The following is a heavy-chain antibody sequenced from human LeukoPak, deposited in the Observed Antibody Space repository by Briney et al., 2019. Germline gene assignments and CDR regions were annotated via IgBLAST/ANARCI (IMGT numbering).Heavy chain of an antibody. CDR2: IYTSGST. D-gene: IGHD3-9*01. Sequence: SETLSLTWTVSGGSISSYYWSWIRQPAGKGLEWIGRIYTSGSTNYNPSLKSRVTMSVDTSKNQFSLKLSSVTAADTAVYYCARDPPQYDILTGSVSYYYYYMDVWGKGTTVTVSS. J-gene: IGHJ6*03. CDR3: ARDPPQYDILTGSVSYYYYYMDV. CDR1: GGSISSYY. V-gene: IGHV4-4*07.